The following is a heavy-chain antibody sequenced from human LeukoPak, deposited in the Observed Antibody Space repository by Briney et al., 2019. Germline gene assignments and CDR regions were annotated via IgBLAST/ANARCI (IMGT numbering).Heavy chain of an antibody. V-gene: IGHV4-59*08. Sequence: KPSETLSLTCAVSGVSITSFYWSWIRQPPGKGLEYIGHIYQSGTTNYNPSLRSRVTLSIDTYKNQFSLRLTSLTAADTAVYFCARLGYNYGFDPWGQGTLVTVSS. CDR1: GVSITSFY. CDR2: IYQSGTT. CDR3: ARLGYNYGFDP. D-gene: IGHD5-18*01. J-gene: IGHJ5*02.